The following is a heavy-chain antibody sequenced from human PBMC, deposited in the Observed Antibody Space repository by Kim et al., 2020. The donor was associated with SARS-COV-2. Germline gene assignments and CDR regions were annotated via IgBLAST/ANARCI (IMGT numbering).Heavy chain of an antibody. D-gene: IGHD2-2*01. V-gene: IGHV4-34*01. CDR1: GGSFSGYY. CDR3: ARVGGYCSSTSCSRRNYYYYGMDV. CDR2: INHSGST. Sequence: SETLSLTCAVYGGSFSGYYWSWIRQPPGKGLEWIGEINHSGSTNYNPSLKSRVTISVDTSKNQFSLKLSSVTAADTAVYYCARVGGYCSSTSCSRRNYYYYGMDVWGQGTTVTVSS. J-gene: IGHJ6*02.